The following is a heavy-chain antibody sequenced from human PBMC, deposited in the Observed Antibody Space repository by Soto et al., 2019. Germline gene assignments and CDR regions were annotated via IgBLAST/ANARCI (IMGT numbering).Heavy chain of an antibody. J-gene: IGHJ6*02. CDR1: GDSVSSNSAA. CDR3: SRGSAYSSGWANYYYGMDV. CDR2: TYYRSKWYN. D-gene: IGHD6-19*01. V-gene: IGHV6-1*01. Sequence: PSQTLSLTCAISGDSVSSNSAAWNWIRQSPSRGLEWLGRTYYRSKWYNDYAVSVKSRITINPDTSKNKISLQLNSVTPENTAVFYCSRGSAYSSGWANYYYGMDVWGQGTTVTVSS.